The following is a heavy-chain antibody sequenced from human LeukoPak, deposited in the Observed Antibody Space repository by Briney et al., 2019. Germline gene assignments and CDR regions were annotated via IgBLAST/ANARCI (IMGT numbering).Heavy chain of an antibody. CDR1: SGSINGFY. CDR3: ARLASGQPFDL. Sequence: SVTASLTCTVSSGSINGFYWIWMRQPRGKGLVGIGYIYYTETTIYHPSLESRVTISVETSNNHFSLTLSPATAPDTAVYYCARLASGQPFDLGGVGTMVT. CDR2: IYYTETT. D-gene: IGHD3-10*01. V-gene: IGHV4-59*01. J-gene: IGHJ3*01.